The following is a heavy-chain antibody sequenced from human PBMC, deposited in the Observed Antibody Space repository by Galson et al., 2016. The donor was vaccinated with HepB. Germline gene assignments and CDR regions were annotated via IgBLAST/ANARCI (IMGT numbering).Heavy chain of an antibody. CDR2: ITPDGSRT. CDR3: ARDNTGRFDY. CDR1: GFTFSSYW. J-gene: IGHJ4*02. D-gene: IGHD2-8*02. V-gene: IGHV3-74*01. Sequence: SLRLSCAASGFTFSSYWMHWVRQDAGRGLVWVSSITPDGSRTAYADSVRGRFIISRDNAKNTLDLQMDSLRAEDTAVYYCARDNTGRFDYWGQGALVTVSS.